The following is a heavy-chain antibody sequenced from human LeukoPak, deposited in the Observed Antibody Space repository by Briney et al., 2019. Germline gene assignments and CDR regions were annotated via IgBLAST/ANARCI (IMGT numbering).Heavy chain of an antibody. CDR2: MNPNSGNT. D-gene: IGHD3-10*01. J-gene: IGHJ4*02. V-gene: IGHV1-8*01. CDR1: GYTFTSSD. Sequence: ASVKVSCKASGYTFTSSDINWVRQATGQGREWMGWMNPNSGNTGYAQKFQGRVTMTRKTSISTAYMELSSLRSEDTAVYYCASGVHVDGSGSYYLDYWGQGTLVTISS. CDR3: ASGVHVDGSGSYYLDY.